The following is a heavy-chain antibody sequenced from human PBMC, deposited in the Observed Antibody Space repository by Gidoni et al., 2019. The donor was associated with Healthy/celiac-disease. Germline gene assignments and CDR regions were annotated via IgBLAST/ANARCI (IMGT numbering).Heavy chain of an antibody. J-gene: IGHJ4*02. V-gene: IGHV3-30*01. CDR3: ASDFWSGPSSNYFDY. D-gene: IGHD3-3*01. CDR2: ISYDGSSK. CDR1: GFTFSSYA. Sequence: QVQLVESGGGVVQPGRSLRLSCAASGFTFSSYAMHWVRQAPGKGLEWVAVISYDGSSKYYADSVKGRFTISRDNSKNTLYLQMNSLRAEDTAVYYCASDFWSGPSSNYFDYWGQGTLVTVSS.